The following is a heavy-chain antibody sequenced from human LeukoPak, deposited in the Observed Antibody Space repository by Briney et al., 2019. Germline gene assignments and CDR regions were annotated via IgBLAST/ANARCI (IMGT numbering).Heavy chain of an antibody. Sequence: SETLSLTCAVYGGSFSGYYWSWIRQPPGKGLEWIGEINHSGSTNYNPSLKSRVTISVDTSKNQFSLRPTSVTAADTAVYYCARGFLDYTSGWYRVWGQGTLVTVSS. V-gene: IGHV4-34*01. J-gene: IGHJ4*02. CDR1: GGSFSGYY. CDR2: INHSGST. CDR3: ARGFLDYTSGWYRV. D-gene: IGHD6-19*01.